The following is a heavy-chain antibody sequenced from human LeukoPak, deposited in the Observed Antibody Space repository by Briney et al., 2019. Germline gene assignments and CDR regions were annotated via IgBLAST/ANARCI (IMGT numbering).Heavy chain of an antibody. CDR1: GFTFSDYY. CDR3: ARAYYYDSSGPTGDY. Sequence: KTGGSLRLSCAASGFTFSDYYMSWIRQAPGKGLEWVSYISSSGSTIYYADSVKGRFTISRDNAKNSLYLQMNSLRAEDTAVYYCARAYYYDSSGPTGDYWGQGTLVTVSS. CDR2: ISSSGSTI. V-gene: IGHV3-11*01. D-gene: IGHD3-22*01. J-gene: IGHJ4*02.